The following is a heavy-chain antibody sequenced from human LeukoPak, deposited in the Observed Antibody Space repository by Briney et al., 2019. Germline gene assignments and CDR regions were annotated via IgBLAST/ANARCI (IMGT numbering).Heavy chain of an antibody. J-gene: IGHJ4*02. Sequence: GGSLRLSCAASGFTFSSYSMNWVRQAPGKGLEWVSYISSSSSTIYYADSVKGRFTISRDNAKNSLYLQMNSLRAEDTAVYYCARDGYDFWSGYKRPKDYWGQGTLVTVSS. D-gene: IGHD3-3*01. V-gene: IGHV3-48*04. CDR3: ARDGYDFWSGYKRPKDY. CDR1: GFTFSSYS. CDR2: ISSSSSTI.